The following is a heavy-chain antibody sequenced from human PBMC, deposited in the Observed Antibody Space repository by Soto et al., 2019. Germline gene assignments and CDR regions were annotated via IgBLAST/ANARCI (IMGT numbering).Heavy chain of an antibody. J-gene: IGHJ4*02. CDR1: GGTFDMYA. Sequence: QVQVVQSGAEVKKPGSSVKVSCRVSGGTFDMYALTWVRQAPGQGLEWMRTIIPTLSILKYAKKFQGRVTITAGGSTSTTYLELSRLRSDDTALYYCAIGPYTMTGSDFDFWGQGTLVTVSA. D-gene: IGHD3-22*01. CDR3: AIGPYTMTGSDFDF. V-gene: IGHV1-69*18. CDR2: IIPTLSIL.